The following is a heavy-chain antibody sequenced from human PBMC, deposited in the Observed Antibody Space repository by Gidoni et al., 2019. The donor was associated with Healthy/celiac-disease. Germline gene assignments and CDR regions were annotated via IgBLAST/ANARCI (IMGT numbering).Heavy chain of an antibody. CDR2: IYWDDDK. J-gene: IGHJ4*02. Sequence: QITLKQSGPSLVKPTQTLTLTCTFPGFPLSTSGVGVVWIRQPPGKALEWLALIYWDDDKRYSPSLNSRLTITQDTSKNQLVLTMTNMDPVDTAPYYCAPRSTNLNYFDYWGQGTLVTVSS. D-gene: IGHD2-8*01. CDR1: GFPLSTSGVG. CDR3: APRSTNLNYFDY. V-gene: IGHV2-5*02.